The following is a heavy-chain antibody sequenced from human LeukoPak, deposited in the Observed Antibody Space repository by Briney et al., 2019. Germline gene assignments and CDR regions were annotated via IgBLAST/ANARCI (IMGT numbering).Heavy chain of an antibody. D-gene: IGHD6-13*01. CDR3: AKAKGAGYSSSWGGMGDY. J-gene: IGHJ4*02. V-gene: IGHV3-43*02. CDR1: GFTFDDYA. Sequence: GGSLRLSCAASGFTFDDYAMHWVRQAPGKGLEWVSLISGDGGSTYNADSVKGRFTISRDNSKNSLYLQMNSLRTEDTALYYCAKAKGAGYSSSWGGMGDYWGQGTLVTVSS. CDR2: ISGDGGST.